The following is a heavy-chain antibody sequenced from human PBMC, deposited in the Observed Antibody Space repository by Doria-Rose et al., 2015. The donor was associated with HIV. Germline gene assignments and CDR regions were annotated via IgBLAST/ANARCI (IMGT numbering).Heavy chain of an antibody. Sequence: IIYPGDSDTRYSPSFQGQVTISADKSISTAYLQWSSLKASDTAMYYCARLRGDIVVVPAAHDAFDIWGQGTMVTVSS. V-gene: IGHV5-51*01. D-gene: IGHD2-2*01. CDR2: IYPGDSDT. CDR3: ARLRGDIVVVPAAHDAFDI. J-gene: IGHJ3*02.